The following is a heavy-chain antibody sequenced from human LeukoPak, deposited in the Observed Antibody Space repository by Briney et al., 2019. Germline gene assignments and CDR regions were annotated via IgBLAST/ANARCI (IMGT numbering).Heavy chain of an antibody. CDR1: GYTFTSYG. V-gene: IGHV1-18*01. J-gene: IGHJ4*02. D-gene: IGHD5-24*01. Sequence: ASVKVSCKASGYTFTSYGIGWVRQAPGQGLEWMGWISTYNGRRNYAQKFQDRVTMTTDTSTSTAYMELSSLRSEDTAVYYCARVMGDGYKRAFDYWGQGTLVTVSS. CDR2: ISTYNGRR. CDR3: ARVMGDGYKRAFDY.